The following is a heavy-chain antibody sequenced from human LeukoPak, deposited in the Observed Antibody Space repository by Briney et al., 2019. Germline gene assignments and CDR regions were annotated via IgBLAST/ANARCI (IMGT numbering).Heavy chain of an antibody. CDR1: GFTFSSYW. Sequence: GGSLRLSCAASGFTFSSYWMSWVRQAPGKGLEWVADIKQDGSEKYYVDSVKGRFTISRDNAKNSLYLQMNSLSPDDTAVYFCARDPYSGNYGNDYYYYMDVWGKGTTVTISS. D-gene: IGHD1-26*01. CDR3: ARDPYSGNYGNDYYYYMDV. CDR2: IKQDGSEK. J-gene: IGHJ6*03. V-gene: IGHV3-7*01.